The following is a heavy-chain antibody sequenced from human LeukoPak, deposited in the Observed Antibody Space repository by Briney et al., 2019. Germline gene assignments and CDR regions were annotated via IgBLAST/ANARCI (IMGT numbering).Heavy chain of an antibody. CDR1: GFTFNRNA. CDR2: IGGSGDKT. Sequence: GGSLRLSCAASGFTFNRNAISWVRQAPGKGLEWVSTIGGSGDKTFYADSVKGRFTISRDNSKNMVHLQMNSLTGEDTALYYCVRRGDASSGWGNHDFWGQGALVTVSS. J-gene: IGHJ4*02. CDR3: VRRGDASSGWGNHDF. D-gene: IGHD6-19*01. V-gene: IGHV3-23*01.